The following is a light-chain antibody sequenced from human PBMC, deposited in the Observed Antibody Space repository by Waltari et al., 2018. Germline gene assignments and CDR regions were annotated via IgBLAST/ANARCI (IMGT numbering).Light chain of an antibody. Sequence: DIQMTQSPSTLSASVGDRVTITCRASQSISTYLAWYQQKPGKAPKLPIYKASTLEGGVPSRFSGSGSGTEFTLTINSLQAEDFATYYCQQYNSYRTFGQGTKVEVK. V-gene: IGKV1-5*03. CDR1: QSISTY. CDR2: KAS. J-gene: IGKJ1*01. CDR3: QQYNSYRT.